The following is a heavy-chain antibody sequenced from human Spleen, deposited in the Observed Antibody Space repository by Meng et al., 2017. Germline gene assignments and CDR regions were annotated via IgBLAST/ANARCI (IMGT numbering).Heavy chain of an antibody. D-gene: IGHD1/OR15-1a*01. CDR2: ISYDGSNK. V-gene: IGHV3-30-3*01. CDR3: ARWNGNTAYDY. CDR1: GFTFSSST. J-gene: IGHJ4*02. Sequence: QVQLVESGGGLDKSGGSLRLSCAASGFTFSSSTTHWVRQAPGKGLEWVAVISYDGSNKNYADSVKGRFTMSRDNSKNTLYLQMNSLRADDTAVYYCARWNGNTAYDYWGQGTLVTVSS.